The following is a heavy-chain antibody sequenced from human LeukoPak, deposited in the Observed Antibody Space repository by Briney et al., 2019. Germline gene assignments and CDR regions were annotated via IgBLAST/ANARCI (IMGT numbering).Heavy chain of an antibody. CDR3: VRGDSKGYYHYFDY. Sequence: GGSLRLSCAVSGFTFSSHGMHWVRQAPGKGLEWVAVIWYDGSNKYYADSVKGRFTISRDNSKNTLYLQLNSLRAEDTAVYYCVRGDSKGYYHYFDYWGQGTLVTVSS. D-gene: IGHD3-22*01. CDR1: GFTFSSHG. CDR2: IWYDGSNK. V-gene: IGHV3-33*01. J-gene: IGHJ4*02.